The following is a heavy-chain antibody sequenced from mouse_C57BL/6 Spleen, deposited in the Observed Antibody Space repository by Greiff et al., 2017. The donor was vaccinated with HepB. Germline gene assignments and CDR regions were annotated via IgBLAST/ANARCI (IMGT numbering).Heavy chain of an antibody. D-gene: IGHD1-1*01. CDR1: GYTFTSYW. V-gene: IGHV1-59*01. Sequence: VQLQQPGAELVRPGTSVKLSCKASGYTFTSYWMHWVKQRPGQGLEWIGVIDPSDSYTNYNQKFKGKATLTVDTSSSTAYMQLSSLTSEDSAVYYCARDYYGSSYYAKDYWGQGTSVTVSS. CDR2: IDPSDSYT. J-gene: IGHJ4*01. CDR3: ARDYYGSSYYAKDY.